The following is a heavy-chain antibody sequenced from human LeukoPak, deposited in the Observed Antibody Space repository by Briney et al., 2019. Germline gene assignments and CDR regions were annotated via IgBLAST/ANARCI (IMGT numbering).Heavy chain of an antibody. V-gene: IGHV4-61*02. D-gene: IGHD3-9*01. CDR1: GGSISSGSYY. J-gene: IGHJ6*03. CDR2: IYTSGST. CDR3: ARSGSYHDILTGYRYYYYYMDV. Sequence: PSETLSLTCTVSGGSISSGSYYWSWIRQPAGKGLEWIGRIYTSGSTNYNPSLKSRVTISVDTSKNQFSLKLSSVTAADTAVYYCARSGSYHDILTGYRYYYYYMDVWGKGTTVTISS.